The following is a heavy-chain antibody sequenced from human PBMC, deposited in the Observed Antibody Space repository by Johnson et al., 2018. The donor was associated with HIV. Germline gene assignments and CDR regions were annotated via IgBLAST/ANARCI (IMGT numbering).Heavy chain of an antibody. Sequence: QVQLVESGGGLVHPGGSLRLSCAASGFTFSKYAMSWVRQAPGKGLEWVAFIRYDGSNKYYADSVKGRFTISRDNSKNTVYLQMNSLRPEDTAVYYCAKDLVFYVPRSESYYKVFFAFDIWGQGTMVTVSS. CDR1: GFTFSKYA. V-gene: IGHV3-30*02. D-gene: IGHD3-10*01. J-gene: IGHJ3*02. CDR3: AKDLVFYVPRSESYYKVFFAFDI. CDR2: IRYDGSNK.